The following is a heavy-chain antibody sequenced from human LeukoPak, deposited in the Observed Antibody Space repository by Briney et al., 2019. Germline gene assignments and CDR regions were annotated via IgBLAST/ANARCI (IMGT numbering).Heavy chain of an antibody. V-gene: IGHV3-30*18. CDR3: AKGKWSYCTNGVCPFDI. Sequence: PGGSLRLSCAASGFTFSSYAMSWVRQAPGKGLEWVAVMSYDGSNKYYADSVKGRFTISRDNSKNTLYLQMNSLRAEDTAVYYCAKGKWSYCTNGVCPFDIWGQGTMVTVSS. D-gene: IGHD2-8*01. CDR1: GFTFSSYA. CDR2: MSYDGSNK. J-gene: IGHJ3*02.